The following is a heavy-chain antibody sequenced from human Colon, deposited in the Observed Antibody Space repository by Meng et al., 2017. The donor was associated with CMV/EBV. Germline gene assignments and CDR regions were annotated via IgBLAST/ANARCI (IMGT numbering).Heavy chain of an antibody. CDR1: GFTLSDYY. J-gene: IGHJ4*01. D-gene: IGHD1-26*01. CDR3: ASVNFDYYYFKY. CDR2: INPAGTTI. V-gene: IGHV3-11*04. Sequence: GESLKISCAASGFTLSDYYLNWVRQAPGKGLEWISYINPAGTTIYYADSVRGRFTISRDNAKNSLYLQMNSLRAEDTAVYFCASVNFDYYYFKYWGQGALVTVSS.